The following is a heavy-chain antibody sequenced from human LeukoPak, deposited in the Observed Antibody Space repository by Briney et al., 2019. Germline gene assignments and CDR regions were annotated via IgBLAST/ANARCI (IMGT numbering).Heavy chain of an antibody. CDR1: GYIFTTYW. CDR2: IYPGDSET. J-gene: IGHJ4*02. D-gene: IGHD1-1*01. V-gene: IGHV5-51*01. CDR3: ARRRAGDYWNGVDY. Sequence: GESLKISCKGSGYIFTTYWIGWVRPMPGKGLELMGIIYPGDSETRYSPSFQGQVTISVDKSINTAYLQWSSLRASDTAMYYCARRRAGDYWNGVDYWGQGTLVTVSS.